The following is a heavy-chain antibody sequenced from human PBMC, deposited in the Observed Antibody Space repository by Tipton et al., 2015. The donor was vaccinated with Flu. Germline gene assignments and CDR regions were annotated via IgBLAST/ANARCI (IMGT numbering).Heavy chain of an antibody. D-gene: IGHD3-3*01. Sequence: TLSLTCTVSGGSISSGDYYWSWIRQPPGKGLEWIGYIYYSGSTYYNPSLKSRVTISVDTSKNQFSLKLSSVTAADTAVYYCARDGGPYYDFWSGYYYVPKAGWFDPWGQGTLVTVSS. CDR3: ARDGGPYYDFWSGYYYVPKAGWFDP. CDR1: GGSISSGDYY. CDR2: IYYSGST. J-gene: IGHJ5*02. V-gene: IGHV4-30-4*01.